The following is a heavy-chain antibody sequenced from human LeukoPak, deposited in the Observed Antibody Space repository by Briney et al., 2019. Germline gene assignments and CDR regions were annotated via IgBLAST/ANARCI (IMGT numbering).Heavy chain of an antibody. D-gene: IGHD6-19*01. J-gene: IGHJ4*02. CDR1: GFTFSAFS. CDR3: ARDIAVAGIWDY. Sequence: PGGSLRLSCAASGFTFSAFSMNWVRQAPGKGLEWLSYISSSSVIIHYADSVKGRFTISRDNAKNSLYLQMNSLRAEDTAVYYCARDIAVAGIWDYWGQGTLVTVSS. CDR2: ISSSSVII. V-gene: IGHV3-48*04.